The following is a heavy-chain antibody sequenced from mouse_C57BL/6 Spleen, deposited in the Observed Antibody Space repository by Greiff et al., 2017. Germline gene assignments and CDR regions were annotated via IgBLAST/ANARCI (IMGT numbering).Heavy chain of an antibody. D-gene: IGHD4-1*01. CDR2: INPGSGGT. V-gene: IGHV1-54*01. CDR1: GYAFTNYL. CDR3: ATLNWDVYYFDY. Sequence: QVQLKQSGAELVRPGTSVKVSCKASGYAFTNYLIEWVKQRPGQGLEWIGVINPGSGGTSYNEKFKGKATLTADKSSSTAYMQLSSLTSEDSAVYFCATLNWDVYYFDYWGQGTTLTVSS. J-gene: IGHJ2*01.